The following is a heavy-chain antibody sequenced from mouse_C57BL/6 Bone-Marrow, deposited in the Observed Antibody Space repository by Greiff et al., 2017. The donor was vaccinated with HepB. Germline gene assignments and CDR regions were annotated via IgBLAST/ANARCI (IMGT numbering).Heavy chain of an antibody. V-gene: IGHV5-9-1*02. CDR3: TAHDYYGSSRGFAY. D-gene: IGHD1-1*01. CDR1: GFTFSSYA. CDR2: ISSGGDYI. Sequence: EVKLMESGEGLVKPGGSLKLSCAASGFTFSSYAMSWVRQTPEKRLEWVAYISSGGDYIYYADTVKGRFTITRDNARNTLYLQMCSLKSEDTAMYYCTAHDYYGSSRGFAYWGQGTLVTVSA. J-gene: IGHJ3*01.